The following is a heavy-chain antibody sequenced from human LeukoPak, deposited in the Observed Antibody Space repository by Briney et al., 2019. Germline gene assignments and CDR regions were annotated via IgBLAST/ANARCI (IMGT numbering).Heavy chain of an antibody. J-gene: IGHJ4*02. Sequence: SGGSLRLSCAASGFTFSSYGMHWVRQAPGKALEWVAVIWYDGSNKYYADSVKGRFTISRDNSKNTLYVQMNSLRAEDTAVYYCARGKYYYDSSGYYYGDLLYYFDYWGQGTLVTVSS. CDR1: GFTFSSYG. CDR2: IWYDGSNK. D-gene: IGHD3-22*01. CDR3: ARGKYYYDSSGYYYGDLLYYFDY. V-gene: IGHV3-33*01.